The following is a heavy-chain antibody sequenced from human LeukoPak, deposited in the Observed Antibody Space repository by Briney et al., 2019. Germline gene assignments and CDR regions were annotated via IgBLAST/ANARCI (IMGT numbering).Heavy chain of an antibody. V-gene: IGHV4/OR15-8*02. CDR3: SRESGAFCPFGY. Sequence: SQTLSLTCRVSGGSISGTNWWRWVRQPPGQGLEWIGEISLAGQTNYNPSLNGRVTMSLDKSSNQLSLNLTSVTAADTATYYCSRESGAFCPFGYWGQGTLVIVSS. D-gene: IGHD1-26*01. CDR2: ISLAGQT. J-gene: IGHJ4*02. CDR1: GGSISGTNW.